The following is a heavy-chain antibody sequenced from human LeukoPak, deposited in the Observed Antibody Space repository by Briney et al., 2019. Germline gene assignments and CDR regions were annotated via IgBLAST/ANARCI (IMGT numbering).Heavy chain of an antibody. V-gene: IGHV4-38-2*01. CDR2: IYHSGST. Sequence: PSETLSLTCAVSGYSISSGYYWGWIRQPPGQGQEWIGSIYHSGSTYYNPSLKSRVTISVDTSKNQFSLKLSSVTAADTAVYYCARQGTTVVEKLFDYWGQGTLVTVSS. CDR1: GYSISSGYY. CDR3: ARQGTTVVEKLFDY. J-gene: IGHJ4*02. D-gene: IGHD4-23*01.